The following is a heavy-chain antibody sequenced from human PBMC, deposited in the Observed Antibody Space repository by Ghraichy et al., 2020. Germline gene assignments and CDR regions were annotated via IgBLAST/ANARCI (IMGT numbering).Heavy chain of an antibody. Sequence: GESLNISCTASRFTFSNFAMTWVRQRQGEGLEWVSSISDSGGSTFYADYARGRFTISRDKSDKTLFLQMNSLRAEDMGIYYCAKRDDSAIAGFYAMDVWGQGTTVTV. J-gene: IGHJ6*02. D-gene: IGHD4-11*01. V-gene: IGHV3-23*01. CDR1: RFTFSNFA. CDR3: AKRDDSAIAGFYAMDV. CDR2: ISDSGGST.